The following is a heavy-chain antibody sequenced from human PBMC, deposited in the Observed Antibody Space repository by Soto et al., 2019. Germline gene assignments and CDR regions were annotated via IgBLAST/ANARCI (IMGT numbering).Heavy chain of an antibody. CDR1: GGSISSSSYY. V-gene: IGHV4-39*07. CDR3: ARAYGYYFDY. D-gene: IGHD4-17*01. J-gene: IGHJ4*02. Sequence: SETLSLTCTVSGGSISSSSYYWGWIRQPPGKGLEWIGSIFYSGSTYYNPSLKSRVTISVDTSKNQFSLKLSSVTAADTAVYYCARAYGYYFDYWGQGTLVTVSS. CDR2: IFYSGST.